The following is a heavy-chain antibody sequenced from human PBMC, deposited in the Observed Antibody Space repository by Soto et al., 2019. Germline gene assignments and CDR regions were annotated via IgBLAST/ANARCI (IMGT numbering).Heavy chain of an antibody. Sequence: QVQLVESGGGVVQPGRSLRLSCAASGFTFRTYALHWVRQAPGKGLEWVALISFDGSNEYYADSVKGRFTISRDNPKNTLYLQVNSLRPEDAAVYYCARVRGTGTTGRYYGMDVWGQGTTVTVSS. D-gene: IGHD1-1*01. CDR1: GFTFRTYA. J-gene: IGHJ6*02. CDR2: ISFDGSNE. CDR3: ARVRGTGTTGRYYGMDV. V-gene: IGHV3-30-3*01.